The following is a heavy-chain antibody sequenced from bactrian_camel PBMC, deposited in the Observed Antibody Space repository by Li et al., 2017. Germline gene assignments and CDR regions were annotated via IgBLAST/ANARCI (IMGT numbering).Heavy chain of an antibody. CDR2: INPDGAQT. V-gene: IGHV3S1*01. D-gene: IGHD6*01. CDR1: GFTFSNYW. J-gene: IGHJ4*01. Sequence: VQLVESGGGLVQPGGSLRLSGVASGFTFSNYWLYWARQAPGKGLEWVANINPDGAQTYYPDSVKGRFTISHENAQHISYLQMDSLKPEDTGVYFCAADQLYGTCRDVLEFPTRGQGTQVTVS. CDR3: AADQLYGTCRDVLEFPT.